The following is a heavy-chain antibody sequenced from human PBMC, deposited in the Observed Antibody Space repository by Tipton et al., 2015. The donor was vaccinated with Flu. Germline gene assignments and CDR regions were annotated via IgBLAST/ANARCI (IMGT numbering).Heavy chain of an antibody. CDR3: ARGNIWGSYRSLPWD. CDR2: IYHSGST. J-gene: IGHJ4*02. Sequence: TLSLTCTVSGYSIRSGYYWGWIRQPPGKGLEWIGSIYHSGSTYYNPSLKSRVTISVDTSKNQFSLKLSSVTAADTAVYYCARGNIWGSYRSLPWDWGQGTLVTVSS. CDR1: GYSIRSGYY. D-gene: IGHD3-16*02. V-gene: IGHV4-38-2*02.